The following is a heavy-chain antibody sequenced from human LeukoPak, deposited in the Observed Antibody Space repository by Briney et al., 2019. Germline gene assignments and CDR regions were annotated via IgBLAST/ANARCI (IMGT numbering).Heavy chain of an antibody. Sequence: PGGSLRLSCAASGFTFSSYWMHWVRQAPGKGLVWVSRINSDGSSTSYADSVKGRFTISRDNAKNTLYLQMNSLRAEDTAVYYCARPGFRWPHFEYWGQGTLVTVSS. CDR3: ARPGFRWPHFEY. CDR2: INSDGSST. CDR1: GFTFSSYW. J-gene: IGHJ4*02. D-gene: IGHD4-23*01. V-gene: IGHV3-74*01.